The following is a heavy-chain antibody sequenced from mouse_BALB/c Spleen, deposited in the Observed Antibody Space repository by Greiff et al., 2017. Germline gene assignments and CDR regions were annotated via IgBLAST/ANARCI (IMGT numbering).Heavy chain of an antibody. CDR1: GFSLTSYG. J-gene: IGHJ4*01. D-gene: IGHD2-10*02. V-gene: IGHV2-9*02. CDR3: AREALYGNLGGDY. Sequence: VQLQQSGPGLVAPSQSLSITCTVSGFSLTSYGVHWVRQPPGKGLEWLGVIWAGGSTNYNSALMSRLSISKDNSKSQVFLKMNSLQTDDTAMYYCAREALYGNLGGDYWGQGTSVTVSS. CDR2: IWAGGST.